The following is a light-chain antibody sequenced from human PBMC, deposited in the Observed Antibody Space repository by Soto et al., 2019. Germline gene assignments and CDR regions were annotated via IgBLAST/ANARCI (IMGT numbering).Light chain of an antibody. J-gene: IGKJ1*01. CDR1: QSVSSSY. V-gene: IGKV3-20*01. Sequence: EIVLTQSPGTLSLSPGERATLSCRASQSVSSSYLAWYQQKPGQAPRLLTYGASSRATGIPDRFSGSGSGTDFTLTISRLEPEDIAVYYCQQYGSSPWTFGQGTKVEIK. CDR2: GAS. CDR3: QQYGSSPWT.